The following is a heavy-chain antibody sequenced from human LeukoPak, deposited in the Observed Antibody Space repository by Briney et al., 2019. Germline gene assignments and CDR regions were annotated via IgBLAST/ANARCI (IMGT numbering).Heavy chain of an antibody. CDR1: GGSISSGDYY. J-gene: IGHJ4*02. Sequence: SETLSLTCTVSGGSISSGDYYWSWIRQPPGKGLEWIGYIYYSGSTYYNPSLKSRVTISVDTSKNQFSLKPSSVTAADTAVYYCARDDPDSSGYYDDYWGQGTLVTVSS. D-gene: IGHD3-22*01. V-gene: IGHV4-30-4*01. CDR2: IYYSGST. CDR3: ARDDPDSSGYYDDY.